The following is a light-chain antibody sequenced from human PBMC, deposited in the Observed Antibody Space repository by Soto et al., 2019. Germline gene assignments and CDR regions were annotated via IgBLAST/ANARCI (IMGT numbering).Light chain of an antibody. CDR3: SSYTISSTPVV. CDR1: SSDVGGYNY. Sequence: ALTPPASVSGSPGQSIPIPCSGTSSDVGGYNYVSWYQQHPGKAPKLMIYDVSNRPSGVSNRFSGCKSGNTASLTISGLQAEDDADYYCSSYTISSTPVVFGGGTKLTVL. V-gene: IGLV2-14*01. J-gene: IGLJ2*01. CDR2: DVS.